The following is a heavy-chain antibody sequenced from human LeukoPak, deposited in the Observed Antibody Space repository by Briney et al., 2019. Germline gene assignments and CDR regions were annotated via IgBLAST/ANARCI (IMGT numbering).Heavy chain of an antibody. CDR1: GGSISSYY. CDR2: IYYSGST. J-gene: IGHJ4*02. V-gene: IGHV4-59*08. Sequence: PSETLSLTCTVSGGSISSYYWSWIRQPPGKGLEWIGYIYYSGSTNYNPSLKSRVTISVDTSKNQFSLKLSSVTAADTAVYYCARIRRGWLALDYWGQGTLVTVSS. CDR3: ARIRRGWLALDY. D-gene: IGHD6-19*01.